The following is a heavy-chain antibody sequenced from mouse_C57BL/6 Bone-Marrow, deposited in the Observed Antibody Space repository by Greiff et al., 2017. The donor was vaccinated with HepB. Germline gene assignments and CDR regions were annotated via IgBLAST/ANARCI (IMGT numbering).Heavy chain of an antibody. CDR1: GYTFTSYT. D-gene: IGHD2-4*01. J-gene: IGHJ2*01. CDR2: INPSSGYT. Sequence: QVQLQQSGAELARPGASVKMSCKASGYTFTSYTMHWVKQRPGQGLEWIGYINPSSGYTKYNQKFKDKATLTADKSSSTAYMQLSSLTSEDSAVYYCAFYEYAYFDYWGQGTTLTVSS. CDR3: AFYEYAYFDY. V-gene: IGHV1-4*01.